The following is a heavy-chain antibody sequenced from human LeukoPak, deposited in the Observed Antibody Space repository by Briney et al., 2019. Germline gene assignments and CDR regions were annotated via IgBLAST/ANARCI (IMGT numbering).Heavy chain of an antibody. CDR2: ISSSSSTI. J-gene: IGHJ4*02. D-gene: IGHD3-22*01. CDR3: AARTYYYDSSGYSFDY. V-gene: IGHV3-48*04. CDR1: GFTFSSYS. Sequence: GGSLRLSCAASGFTFSSYSMNWVRQAPGKGLEWVSYISSSSSTIYYADSVKGRFTISRDNAKNSLYLQMNSLRAEDTAVYYCAARTYYYDSSGYSFDYWGQGTLVTVSS.